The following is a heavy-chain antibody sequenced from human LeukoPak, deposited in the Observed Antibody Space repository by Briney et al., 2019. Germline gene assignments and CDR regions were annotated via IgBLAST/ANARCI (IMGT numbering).Heavy chain of an antibody. Sequence: PGGSLRLSCAASGFTFSSYSMNWVRQAPRKGLEWVSSISSSSSYIYYADSVKGRFTISRGNAKNSLYLQMNSLRAEDTAVYYCARDPRDGYDFDYWGQGTLVTVSS. J-gene: IGHJ4*02. D-gene: IGHD5-24*01. V-gene: IGHV3-21*01. CDR1: GFTFSSYS. CDR3: ARDPRDGYDFDY. CDR2: ISSSSSYI.